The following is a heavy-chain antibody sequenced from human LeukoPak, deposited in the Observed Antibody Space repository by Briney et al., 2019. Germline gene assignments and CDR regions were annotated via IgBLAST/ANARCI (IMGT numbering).Heavy chain of an antibody. J-gene: IGHJ6*02. CDR1: GFTFSACA. Sequence: PGGSLRLSCTASGFTFSACAVSWVRQTPGGGLEWVSAITGSGDNTLYADSVKGRFTISRDNSRRTVYLQMNSLRAEDAALYYCAQCMRDMAVWGQGTTVTVSS. CDR3: AQCMRDMAV. D-gene: IGHD2-8*01. V-gene: IGHV3-23*01. CDR2: ITGSGDNT.